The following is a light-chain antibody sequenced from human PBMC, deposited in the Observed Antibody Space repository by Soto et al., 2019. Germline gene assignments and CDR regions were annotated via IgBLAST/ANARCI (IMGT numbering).Light chain of an antibody. CDR3: QQRSNWPLT. V-gene: IGKV3-11*01. J-gene: IGKJ4*01. CDR1: QSVSSY. CDR2: DAS. Sequence: EIVLTQSPATLSMSPGKTATLSCRASQSVSSYLAWYQQKPGQAPRLLIYDASNRATGIPARFSGSGSGTDFTLTISSLEPEDFAVYYCQQRSNWPLTFGRGTKVDIK.